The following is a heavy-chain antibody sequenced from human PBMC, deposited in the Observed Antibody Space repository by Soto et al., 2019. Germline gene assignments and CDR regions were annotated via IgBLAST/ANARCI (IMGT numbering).Heavy chain of an antibody. CDR2: IKQDGSEK. J-gene: IGHJ4*02. CDR1: GFTFSGYW. Sequence: GGSLRLSCAASGFTFSGYWMSWVRQAPGKGLEWVANIKQDGSEKYYVDSVKGRFTISRDNAKNSLYLQMNSLRAEDTAVYYCARDQDNDYGDYAFRYWGQGTLVTVSS. V-gene: IGHV3-7*05. CDR3: ARDQDNDYGDYAFRY. D-gene: IGHD4-17*01.